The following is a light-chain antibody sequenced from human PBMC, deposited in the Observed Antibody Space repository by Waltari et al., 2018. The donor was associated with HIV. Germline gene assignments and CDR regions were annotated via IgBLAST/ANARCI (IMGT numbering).Light chain of an antibody. CDR1: SGINVDTYR. CDR2: YKSDSDR. V-gene: IGLV5-45*01. J-gene: IGLJ3*02. CDR3: MIWHSSAWV. Sequence: QAVLTQPASLSVSPGTSASLTCSLRSGINVDTYRIYWYQQKPGSPPQYLLKYKSDSDRQHGAGVPSRFSGSKDASANAGILLISWLQSEDEADYYCMIWHSSAWVFGGGTKLTVL.